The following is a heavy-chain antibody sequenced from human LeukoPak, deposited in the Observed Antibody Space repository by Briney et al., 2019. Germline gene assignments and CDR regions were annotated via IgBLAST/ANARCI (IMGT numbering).Heavy chain of an antibody. CDR3: ARDQAYSTSSEISGWFDP. D-gene: IGHD6-6*01. V-gene: IGHV3-30*04. Sequence: PGGSLRLSCAASGFTFSSYAMHWVRQAPGKGLEWVAIISYDGSNKYYADSVKGRFTISRDNSKNTLYLQMSSLRAEDTAVYYCARDQAYSTSSEISGWFDPWGQGTLVTVSS. CDR1: GFTFSSYA. J-gene: IGHJ5*02. CDR2: ISYDGSNK.